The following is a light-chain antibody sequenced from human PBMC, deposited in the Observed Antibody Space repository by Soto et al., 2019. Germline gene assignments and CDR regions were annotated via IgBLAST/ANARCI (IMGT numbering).Light chain of an antibody. J-gene: IGLJ1*01. V-gene: IGLV1-40*01. CDR3: QSYDRTLSGFV. CDR2: GNN. Sequence: QSVLTQPPSVSGAPGQRVTISCTGRSSNTGAGYDVHWYKQFPGTAPKLLIYGNNNRPSGVPDRFSGSKSGTSASLAITGLQVEDEADYYCQSYDRTLSGFVFGTGTKVTVL. CDR1: SSNTGAGYD.